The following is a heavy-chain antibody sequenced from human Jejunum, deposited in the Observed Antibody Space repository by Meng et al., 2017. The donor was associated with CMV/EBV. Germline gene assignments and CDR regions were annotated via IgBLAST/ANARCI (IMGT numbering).Heavy chain of an antibody. D-gene: IGHD2-21*01. Sequence: QVRRGQLGVEVKKPGVSVKVPCKASGYTFTGYYMHWVRQAPGQGLEWMGRINPNSGGTNYAQKFQGRVTMTRDTSISTAYMELSRLTSDDTAVYYCARDRDLNHGASFDYWGQETLVTVSS. V-gene: IGHV1-2*06. J-gene: IGHJ4*02. CDR3: ARDRDLNHGASFDY. CDR2: INPNSGGT. CDR1: GYTFTGYY.